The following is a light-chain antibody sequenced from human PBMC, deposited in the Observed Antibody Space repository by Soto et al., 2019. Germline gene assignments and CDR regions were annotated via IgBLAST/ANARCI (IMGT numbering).Light chain of an antibody. V-gene: IGLV2-14*01. J-gene: IGLJ3*02. CDR3: AGWDDSLSGGV. CDR1: SSDIGGSNY. CDR2: EVS. Sequence: QSVLTQPASVSGSPGQSITISCTGTSSDIGGSNYVSWYQQHPGKAPKFMIYEVSNRPSGVSDRFSGSKSGTSASLTISGLRSEDEADYYCAGWDDSLSGGVFGGGTKLTVL.